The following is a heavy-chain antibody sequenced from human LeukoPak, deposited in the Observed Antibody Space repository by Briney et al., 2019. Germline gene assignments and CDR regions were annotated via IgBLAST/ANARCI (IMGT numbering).Heavy chain of an antibody. CDR1: GYSFTTYW. J-gene: IGHJ4*02. CDR3: ARQNASGSPTY. D-gene: IGHD3-10*01. Sequence: GESLKISCKGSGYSFTTYWIGWVRQMPGKGLEWMGIIYPGDSDTRYSPSFQGQVTISADKSISTAYLQCNSLKSSDTAIYYCARQNASGSPTYWGQGTLVTVSS. V-gene: IGHV5-51*01. CDR2: IYPGDSDT.